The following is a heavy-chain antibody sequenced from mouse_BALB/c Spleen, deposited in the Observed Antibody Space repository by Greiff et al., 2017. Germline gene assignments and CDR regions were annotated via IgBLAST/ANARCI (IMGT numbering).Heavy chain of an antibody. Sequence: EVQRVESGGGLVQPGGSRKLSCAASGFTFSSFGMHWVRQAPEKGLEWVAYISSGSSTIYYADTVKGRFTISRDNPKNTLFLQMTSLRSEDTAMYYCARGHRAFDYWGQGTTLTVSS. D-gene: IGHD3-3*01. CDR2: ISSGSSTI. CDR1: GFTFSSFG. V-gene: IGHV5-17*02. CDR3: ARGHRAFDY. J-gene: IGHJ2*01.